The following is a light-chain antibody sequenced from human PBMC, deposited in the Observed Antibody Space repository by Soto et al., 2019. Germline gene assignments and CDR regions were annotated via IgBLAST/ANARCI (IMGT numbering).Light chain of an antibody. Sequence: QSVLTQPPSVSGAPGQRVTISCTGSSSNIGAGYDVHWYQQLPGTAPKLLIYGNSNRPSGVPDRFSGSESGTSASLAITGLHALVEADYYCQTYDSSLTGVVFGGGTKLTVL. CDR3: QTYDSSLTGVV. V-gene: IGLV1-40*01. CDR2: GNS. J-gene: IGLJ2*01. CDR1: SSNIGAGYD.